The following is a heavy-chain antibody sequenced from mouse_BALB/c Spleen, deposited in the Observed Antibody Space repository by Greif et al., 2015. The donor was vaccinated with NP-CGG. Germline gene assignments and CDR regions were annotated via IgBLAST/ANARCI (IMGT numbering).Heavy chain of an antibody. Sequence: EVQLQESGGGLVQPGGSLKLSCAASGFTFSSYTMSWVRQTPEKRLEWVANISNGGGSTYYPDTVKGQFTISRDNAKNTLYLQMSSLKSEDTAMYYCARHGTGKAFPFAYWGQGTLVTVSA. V-gene: IGHV5-12-2*01. D-gene: IGHD4-1*01. CDR3: ARHGTGKAFPFAY. CDR2: ISNGGGST. J-gene: IGHJ3*01. CDR1: GFTFSSYT.